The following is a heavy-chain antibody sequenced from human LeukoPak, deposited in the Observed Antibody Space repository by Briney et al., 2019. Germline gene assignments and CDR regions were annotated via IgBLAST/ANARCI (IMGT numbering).Heavy chain of an antibody. Sequence: KPSESLSLTCTASGDSISSYYWSWIRQPPGKGLEWIGYIYYSGSTYYNPSLKSRVTISVDTSKNQFSLKLSSVTAADTAVYYCARLNQGNRFDYWGQGTLVTVSS. D-gene: IGHD1-14*01. CDR3: ARLNQGNRFDY. CDR1: GDSISSYY. J-gene: IGHJ4*02. CDR2: IYYSGST. V-gene: IGHV4-59*08.